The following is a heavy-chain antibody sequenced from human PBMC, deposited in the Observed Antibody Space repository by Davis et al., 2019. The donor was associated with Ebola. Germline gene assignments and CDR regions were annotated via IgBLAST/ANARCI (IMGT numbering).Heavy chain of an antibody. CDR3: ARGKFWSGDYGMDV. D-gene: IGHD3-3*01. V-gene: IGHV3-74*01. Sequence: HTGGSLRLSCAASGFTFSTYWMYWVRHAPGKGLVWVSRINSDGSSTSYADSVKGRFTISRDNAKNTLYLQMNSLRAEDTAVYYCARGKFWSGDYGMDVWGQGTTVTVSS. J-gene: IGHJ6*02. CDR1: GFTFSTYW. CDR2: INSDGSST.